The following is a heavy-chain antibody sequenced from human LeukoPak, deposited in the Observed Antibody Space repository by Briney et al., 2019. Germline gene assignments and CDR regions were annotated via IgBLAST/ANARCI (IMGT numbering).Heavy chain of an antibody. CDR3: AKDSDGNYDSSGYYDY. CDR2: ISYDGSNK. Sequence: GGSLRLSCAASGFTFSSYGMHWVRQAPGKGLEWVAVISYDGSNKYYADSVKGRFTISRDNSKNTLYLQMNSLRAEDTAVYYCAKDSDGNYDSSGYYDYWGQGTLVTVSS. V-gene: IGHV3-30*18. D-gene: IGHD3-22*01. CDR1: GFTFSSYG. J-gene: IGHJ4*02.